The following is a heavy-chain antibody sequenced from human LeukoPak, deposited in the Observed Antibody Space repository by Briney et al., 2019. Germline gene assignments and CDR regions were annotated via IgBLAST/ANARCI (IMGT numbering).Heavy chain of an antibody. D-gene: IGHD5-24*01. J-gene: IGHJ4*02. V-gene: IGHV3-30-3*01. CDR3: TRVGYIDEGIDY. CDR1: GFTFSSYA. CDR2: ISSDGNTQ. Sequence: TGGSLRLSCAASGFTFSSYAMHWVRQAPGKGLDWAAVISSDGNTQYYADSVKGRFTISRDNSNNTLYLQMNSLRAEDTAIYYCTRVGYIDEGIDYWGQGTLVTVSS.